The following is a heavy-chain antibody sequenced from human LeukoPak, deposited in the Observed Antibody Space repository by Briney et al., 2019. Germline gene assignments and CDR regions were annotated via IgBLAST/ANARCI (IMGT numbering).Heavy chain of an antibody. CDR1: GFTFSSYA. V-gene: IGHV3-48*03. CDR3: ARDHDDSSGYYGY. Sequence: GGSLRLSCAASGFTFSSYAMNWVRQAPGKGLEWVSYISSSGSTIYYADSVRGRFTISRDNAKNSLYLQMNSLRAGDTAVYYCARDHDDSSGYYGYWGQGTLVTVSS. CDR2: ISSSGSTI. J-gene: IGHJ4*02. D-gene: IGHD3-22*01.